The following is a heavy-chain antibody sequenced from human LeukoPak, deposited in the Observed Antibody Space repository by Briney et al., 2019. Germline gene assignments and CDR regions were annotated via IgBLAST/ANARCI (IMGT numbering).Heavy chain of an antibody. D-gene: IGHD4-23*01. CDR3: ARDGDTVLTRGYYYFMDV. Sequence: GGSLRLSCAASGLTFSSYTMNWVRQAPGKGLEGVSSISSSSSYIYYVDSVKGRFTISRDNAKKTLYLQMNSLRAEDTALYYCARDGDTVLTRGYYYFMDVWGKGTTVSVSS. CDR1: GLTFSSYT. CDR2: ISSSSSYI. J-gene: IGHJ6*03. V-gene: IGHV3-21*01.